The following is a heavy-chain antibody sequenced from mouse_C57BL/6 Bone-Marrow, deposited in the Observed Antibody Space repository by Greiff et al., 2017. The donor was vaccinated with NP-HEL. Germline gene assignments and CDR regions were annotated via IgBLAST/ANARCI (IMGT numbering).Heavy chain of an antibody. V-gene: IGHV5-6*01. J-gene: IGHJ3*01. Sequence: EVKLVESGGDLVKPGGALKVDCAAAGCRLGCYGGSLVGGVPGKSLDVVATISSGGSSTYYPDSVKGRFTISRDNAKNTLYLQMSSLKSEDTAMYYCASPYDYDVAWFAYWGQGTLVTVSA. CDR3: ASPYDYDVAWFAY. CDR1: GCRLGCYG. CDR2: ISSGGSST. D-gene: IGHD2-4*01.